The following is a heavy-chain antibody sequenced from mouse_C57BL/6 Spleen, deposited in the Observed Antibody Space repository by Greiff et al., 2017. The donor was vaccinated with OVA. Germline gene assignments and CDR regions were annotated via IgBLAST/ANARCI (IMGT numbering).Heavy chain of an antibody. D-gene: IGHD2-4*01. CDR3: AKKGDYDYDDGFDY. J-gene: IGHJ2*01. CDR2: IWSGGST. V-gene: IGHV2-4*01. Sequence: VQLQESGPGLVQPSQSLSITCPVSGFSLTSYGVHWVRQPPGKGLEWLGVIWSGGSTDYNAAFISRLSISKDNSKSQVFFKMNSLQADDTAIYYCAKKGDYDYDDGFDYWGQGTTLTVSS. CDR1: GFSLTSYG.